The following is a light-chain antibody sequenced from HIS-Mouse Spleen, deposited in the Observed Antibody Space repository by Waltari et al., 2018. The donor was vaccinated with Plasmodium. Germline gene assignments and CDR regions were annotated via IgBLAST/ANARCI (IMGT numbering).Light chain of an antibody. CDR3: YSTDSSGNHRV. CDR2: EDS. Sequence: SYELTQPPSVSVSPGQTAMITCSGDALPTKYAYLYQQKSGQAPVLVIYEDSKRPPGIPERFSGSSSGTMATLTISGAQVEDEADYYCYSTDSSGNHRVFGGGTKLTVL. CDR1: ALPTKY. V-gene: IGLV3-10*01. J-gene: IGLJ3*02.